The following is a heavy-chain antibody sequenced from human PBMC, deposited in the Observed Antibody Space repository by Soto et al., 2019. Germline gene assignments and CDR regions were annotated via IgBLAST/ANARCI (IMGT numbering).Heavy chain of an antibody. J-gene: IGHJ4*02. V-gene: IGHV1-2*02. Sequence: ASVKLSFRASGYTLTGDYMHWMRHAPGQGLEWMGGINPNSGGTNYSQKVQGRVTMTRDTSISTAYMELSRLRSDDTAVYYSARSQIAAAAPVDYWGQGTLVTVSS. D-gene: IGHD6-13*01. CDR2: INPNSGGT. CDR1: GYTLTGDY. CDR3: ARSQIAAAAPVDY.